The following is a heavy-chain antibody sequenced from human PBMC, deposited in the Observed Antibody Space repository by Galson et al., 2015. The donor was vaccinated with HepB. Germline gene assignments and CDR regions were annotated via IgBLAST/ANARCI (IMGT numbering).Heavy chain of an antibody. CDR2: ISSSGGIIK. D-gene: IGHD3-22*01. V-gene: IGHV3-48*03. Sequence: SLRLSCAGSGFTFSGYEMNWVRQAPGKGLEWISYISSSGGIIKYCADSVKGRFTISRDNAKNSVYLQMDSLRGEDTAVYFCARERVGDSSGYLAYWGQGTPVTVSS. CDR1: GFTFSGYE. CDR3: ARERVGDSSGYLAY. J-gene: IGHJ4*02.